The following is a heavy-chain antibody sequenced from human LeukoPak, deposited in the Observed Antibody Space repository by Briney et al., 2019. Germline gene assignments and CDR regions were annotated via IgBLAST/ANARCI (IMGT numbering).Heavy chain of an antibody. J-gene: IGHJ4*02. Sequence: PSQTLSLTCAVSGGSISSGGYSWSWIRQPPGKGLEWVGYIYHSGSTYYNPSLKSRVTISVDRSKNQFSLKLSSVTAADTAVYYCARGNDPAAAADFDYWGQGTLVTVSS. D-gene: IGHD6-13*01. CDR1: GGSISSGGYS. CDR2: IYHSGST. V-gene: IGHV4-30-2*01. CDR3: ARGNDPAAAADFDY.